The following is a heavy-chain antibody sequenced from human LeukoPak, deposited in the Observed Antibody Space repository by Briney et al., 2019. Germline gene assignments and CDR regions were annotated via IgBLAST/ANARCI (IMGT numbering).Heavy chain of an antibody. CDR1: GGSISSSNW. CDR2: IYHSGST. J-gene: IGHJ5*02. V-gene: IGHV4-4*02. CDR3: AREGGAAADEDRRFDP. Sequence: SGTLSLTCAVSGGSISSSNWWSWVRQPPGKGLEWIGEIYHSGSTNYNPSLKSRVTISVDKSKNQFSLKLSSVTAADTAVYYCAREGGAAADEDRRFDPWGQGTLVTVSS. D-gene: IGHD6-13*01.